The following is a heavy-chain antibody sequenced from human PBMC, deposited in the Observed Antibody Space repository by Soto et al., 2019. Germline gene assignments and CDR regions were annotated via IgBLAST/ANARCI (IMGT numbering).Heavy chain of an antibody. CDR3: TTDHSGVQLWSPYYYYYAMDV. CDR2: IKSKTDGGTT. J-gene: IGHJ6*02. CDR1: GFTFSNAW. Sequence: GSLRLSCAASGFTFSNAWMSWVRQAPGKGLEWVGRIKSKTDGGTTDYAAPVKGRFTISRDDSKNTLYLQMNSLKTEDTAVYYCTTDHSGVQLWSPYYYYYAMDVWGQGTTVTVSS. V-gene: IGHV3-15*01. D-gene: IGHD5-18*01.